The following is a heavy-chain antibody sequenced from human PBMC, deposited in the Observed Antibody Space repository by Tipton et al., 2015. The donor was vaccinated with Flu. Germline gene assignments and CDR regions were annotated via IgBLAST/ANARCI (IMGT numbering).Heavy chain of an antibody. CDR3: AKGGDFWTGTYYFDS. V-gene: IGHV3-23*01. D-gene: IGHD3/OR15-3a*01. CDR1: GFTFSSHA. Sequence: SLRLSCAASGFTFSSHAMSWVRQAPGKGLEWVSSMRISADSTYYADSVKGRFTISRDNSKNTLYLQVSSLRAEDTAVYYCAKGGDFWTGTYYFDSWGQGTLITVSS. J-gene: IGHJ4*02. CDR2: MRISADST.